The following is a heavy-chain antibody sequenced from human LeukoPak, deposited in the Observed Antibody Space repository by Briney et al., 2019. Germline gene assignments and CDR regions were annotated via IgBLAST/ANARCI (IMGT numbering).Heavy chain of an antibody. Sequence: ASVRVSCEASGYTFTSYGISWVPQAPGQGREWMGCISVYNGNTNYEQKLQGRVTITTDTSTSTAYMELRRLRSDDTAVYYCARFGLRDSSGYYNAYYYYYYYMDVWGKGTTVTVSS. J-gene: IGHJ6*03. CDR3: ARFGLRDSSGYYNAYYYYYYYMDV. V-gene: IGHV1-18*01. CDR2: ISVYNGNT. D-gene: IGHD3-22*01. CDR1: GYTFTSYG.